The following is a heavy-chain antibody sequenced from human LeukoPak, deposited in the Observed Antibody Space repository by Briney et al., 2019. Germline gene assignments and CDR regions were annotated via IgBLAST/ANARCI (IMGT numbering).Heavy chain of an antibody. CDR1: GFTFSSYS. V-gene: IGHV3-21*01. J-gene: IGHJ3*02. CDR3: ASVLSSGYRPHDAFDI. Sequence: GGSLRLSCAASGFTFSSYSMNWVRQAPGKGLEWVSSISSSSSYIYYADSVKGRFTISRGNAKNSLYLQMNSLRAEDTAVYYCASVLSSGYRPHDAFDIWGQGTMVTVSS. D-gene: IGHD6-13*01. CDR2: ISSSSSYI.